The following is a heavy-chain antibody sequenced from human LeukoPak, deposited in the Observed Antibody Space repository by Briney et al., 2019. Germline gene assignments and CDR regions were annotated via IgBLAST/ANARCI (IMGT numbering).Heavy chain of an antibody. CDR1: GFTFSSYW. CDR2: IKKDGSEK. V-gene: IGHV3-7*01. J-gene: IGHJ4*02. Sequence: GGSLRLSCTASGFTFSSYWMSWVRQAPGKGLEWVANIKKDGSEKYYVDSVKGRFAISRDNAKTSLYLQMNSLRAEDTAVYYCAKERVDWRYFDYWGQGTLVTVSS. D-gene: IGHD3-9*01. CDR3: AKERVDWRYFDY.